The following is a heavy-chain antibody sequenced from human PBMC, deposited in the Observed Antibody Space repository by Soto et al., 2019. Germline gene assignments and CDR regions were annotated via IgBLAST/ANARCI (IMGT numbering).Heavy chain of an antibody. CDR2: ISGSGFKK. D-gene: IGHD1-26*01. J-gene: IGHJ5*02. CDR3: AKNQGVELVPLATVDWFDP. V-gene: IGHV3-23*01. CDR1: GFIFENFG. Sequence: GGSLRLSCAASGFIFENFGMSWVRKAPRKGLEWISSISGSGFKKYYADSVKGRFTISRDNSKSTVYLELNNLSAEDTAVYHCAKNQGVELVPLATVDWFDPWGQGSVVTVSS.